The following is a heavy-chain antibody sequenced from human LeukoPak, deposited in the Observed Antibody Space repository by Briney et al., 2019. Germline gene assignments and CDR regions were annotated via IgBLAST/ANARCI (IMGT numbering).Heavy chain of an antibody. CDR1: GGSVSGYY. D-gene: IGHD6-19*01. J-gene: IGHJ4*02. V-gene: IGHV4-59*02. CDR3: ARGGSKQWLVDDS. Sequence: SETLSLTCTVSGGSVSGYYWSWIRQPPGKELEWIGYIHYSGSTNYNPSLKSRVTISVDTSKNQFSLKLSSVTAADTAIYYCARGGSKQWLVDDSWGQGTLVTVSS. CDR2: IHYSGST.